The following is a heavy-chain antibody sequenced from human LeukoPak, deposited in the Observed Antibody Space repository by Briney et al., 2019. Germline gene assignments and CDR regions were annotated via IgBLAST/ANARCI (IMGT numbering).Heavy chain of an antibody. CDR2: ISDGGGTT. CDR3: AKAYSSAWYSPFDY. D-gene: IGHD6-19*01. J-gene: IGHJ4*02. Sequence: PGGSLRLSCAASGFIYSTYAMSWVRRAPGKGLEWVSVISDGGGTTDYADSVKGRLTISRDNSKNTLYLQMNSLRAEDTAVYYCAKAYSSAWYSPFDYWGQGTLVTVSS. V-gene: IGHV3-23*01. CDR1: GFIYSTYA.